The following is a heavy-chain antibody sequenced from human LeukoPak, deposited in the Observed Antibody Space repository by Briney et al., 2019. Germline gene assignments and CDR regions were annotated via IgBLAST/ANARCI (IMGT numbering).Heavy chain of an antibody. J-gene: IGHJ6*04. Sequence: ASVTVSCKASGYTFTSDYLHLVRQAPAPGLEWMGIINPSGGSTSYAQKFQGRVTMTGDTSTSTVYMELSSLRSEDTAVYYCARDAQASYYDILTGVYGMDVWGKGTTVTVSS. V-gene: IGHV1-46*01. D-gene: IGHD3-9*01. CDR3: ARDAQASYYDILTGVYGMDV. CDR2: INPSGGST. CDR1: GYTFTSDY.